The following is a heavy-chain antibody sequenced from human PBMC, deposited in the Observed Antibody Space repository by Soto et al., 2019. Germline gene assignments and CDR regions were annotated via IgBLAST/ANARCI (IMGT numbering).Heavy chain of an antibody. CDR3: VEERYAQLLLEDYGRDV. J-gene: IGHJ6*02. V-gene: IGHV3-30*18. CDR1: GFTFSSYG. Sequence: QVQLVESGGGVVQPGRSLRLSCEASGFTFSSYGIHWVRQAPGKGLEWVALISYDGTDKDYADSVKGRFTISRDNSKNTLYMEMISLGPADTAVYYGVEERYAQLLLEDYGRDVWGQGTTVTV. D-gene: IGHD5-18*01. CDR2: ISYDGTDK.